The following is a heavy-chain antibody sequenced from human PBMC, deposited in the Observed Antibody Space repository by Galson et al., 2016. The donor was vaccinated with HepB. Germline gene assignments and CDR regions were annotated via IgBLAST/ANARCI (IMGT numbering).Heavy chain of an antibody. D-gene: IGHD3-22*01. CDR1: GYNFTSYG. Sequence: SVKVSCKASGYNFTSYGISWVRQVPGQGLEWVGWSSAYNGKTNYAQNLQDRVTMTTDTSTNTAYMELRSLRSDDTAVYYCARDIRRITMIQVERFDYRGQGTLVTVSS. CDR3: ARDIRRITMIQVERFDY. CDR2: SSAYNGKT. J-gene: IGHJ4*02. V-gene: IGHV1-18*01.